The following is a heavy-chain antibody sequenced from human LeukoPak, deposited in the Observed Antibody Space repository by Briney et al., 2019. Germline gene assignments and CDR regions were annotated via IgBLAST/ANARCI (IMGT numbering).Heavy chain of an antibody. V-gene: IGHV4-59*01. CDR1: GGSISSYY. CDR2: IYYSGST. J-gene: IGHJ5*02. D-gene: IGHD6-19*01. CDR3: ARGRGGWDNWFDP. Sequence: SETLSLTCTVSGGSISSYYWSWIRQPPGKGLEWIGYIYYSGSTNYNPSLKSRVTISVDTSKNQFSLKLSSVTAADTAVYYCARGRGGWDNWFDPWGQGTLVTVSS.